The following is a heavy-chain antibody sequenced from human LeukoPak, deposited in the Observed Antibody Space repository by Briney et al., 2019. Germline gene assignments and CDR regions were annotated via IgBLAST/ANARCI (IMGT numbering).Heavy chain of an antibody. Sequence: PSETLSLTCTVSGGSISSYYWSWIRQPPGKGLEWIGYTYYSGSTNYNPSLKSRVTISVDTSKNQFSLKLSSVTAADTAVYYCARVRGTRFVYFDYWGQGTLVTVSS. CDR1: GGSISSYY. V-gene: IGHV4-59*01. D-gene: IGHD2-2*01. CDR2: TYYSGST. CDR3: ARVRGTRFVYFDY. J-gene: IGHJ4*02.